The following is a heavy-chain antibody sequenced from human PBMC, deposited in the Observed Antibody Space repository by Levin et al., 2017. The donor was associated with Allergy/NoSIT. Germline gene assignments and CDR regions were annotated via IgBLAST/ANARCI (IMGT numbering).Heavy chain of an antibody. CDR3: ARSRPPRYDILTGYPRPDAFDI. CDR2: ISSSSSYI. V-gene: IGHV3-21*01. D-gene: IGHD3-9*01. Sequence: GGSLRLSCAASGFTFSSYSMNWVRQAPGKGLEWVSSISSSSSYIYYADSVKGRFTISRDNAKNSLYLQMNSLRAEDTAVYYCARSRPPRYDILTGYPRPDAFDIWGQGTMVTVSS. CDR1: GFTFSSYS. J-gene: IGHJ3*02.